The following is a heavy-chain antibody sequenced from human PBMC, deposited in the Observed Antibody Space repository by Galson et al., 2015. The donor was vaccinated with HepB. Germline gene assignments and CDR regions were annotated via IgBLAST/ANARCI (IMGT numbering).Heavy chain of an antibody. CDR3: ARRGDRLVDLTYFDY. D-gene: IGHD2-8*02. J-gene: IGHJ4*02. Sequence: VKVSCKASGGTFSSSAISWVRQAPGQGLEWMGGIIPIFGTANYAQKFQGRVTITADKSTSTAYMELSRLRSEDTAVYYFARRGDRLVDLTYFDYWGQGTLVTVSS. V-gene: IGHV1-69*06. CDR1: GGTFSSSA. CDR2: IIPIFGTA.